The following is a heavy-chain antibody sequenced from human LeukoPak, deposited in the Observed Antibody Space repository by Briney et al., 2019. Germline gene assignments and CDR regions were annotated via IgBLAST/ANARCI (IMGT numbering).Heavy chain of an antibody. CDR2: ISAYKGNT. D-gene: IGHD2-2*01. CDR1: GYTFNSYG. Sequence: ASVRVSCKTSGYTFNSYGISWVRQAPGQGLEWMGWISAYKGNTNYAQKFQDRVTMTTDTSTSTAYTELRSLRSDDTAVYYCARLTTRYCSSTSCSPGTYWGQGTLVTVSS. J-gene: IGHJ4*02. CDR3: ARLTTRYCSSTSCSPGTY. V-gene: IGHV1-18*01.